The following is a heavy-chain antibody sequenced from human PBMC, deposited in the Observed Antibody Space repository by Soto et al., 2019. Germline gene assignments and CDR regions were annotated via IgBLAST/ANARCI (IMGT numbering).Heavy chain of an antibody. J-gene: IGHJ6*02. Sequence: SVKVSCKASGDTFNSYAISWVRRAPGQGLEWMGGIIPIFHTANYAQKFQARVTMTADESARTAYMELSGLRSEDTAVYYCARVGYCNTTSCLFYYYHHGMDVRGQGTTVTVSS. D-gene: IGHD2-2*01. V-gene: IGHV1-69*13. CDR3: ARVGYCNTTSCLFYYYHHGMDV. CDR1: GDTFNSYA. CDR2: IIPIFHTA.